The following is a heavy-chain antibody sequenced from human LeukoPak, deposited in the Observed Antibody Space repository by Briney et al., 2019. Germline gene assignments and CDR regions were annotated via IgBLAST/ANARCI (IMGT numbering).Heavy chain of an antibody. V-gene: IGHV1-18*01. CDR2: INPYNGNT. CDR3: ARDVGRGLYSSGCNNWFDP. J-gene: IGHJ5*02. D-gene: IGHD6-19*01. CDR1: GYTFTTYG. Sequence: ASVKVSCKASGYTFTTYGISWVRQAPGQGLECMGWINPYNGNTNYAQKLQGRVTITADKSTSTAYMELSSLRSEDTAVYYCARDVGRGLYSSGCNNWFDPWGQGTLVTVSS.